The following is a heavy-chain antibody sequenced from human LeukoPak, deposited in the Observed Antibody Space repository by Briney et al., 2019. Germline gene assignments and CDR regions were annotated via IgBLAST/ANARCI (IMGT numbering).Heavy chain of an antibody. CDR2: ISGNGVTT. J-gene: IGHJ5*02. Sequence: PGGSLRLSCAASGFTFINYAMTWVRQAPGKGLEWVSGISGNGVTTYYADSVKGRFTISRDNSRNTLYLQVNSLRAEDTAVYYCAIKSPSTETGPPWGQGTLVTVSS. CDR3: AIKSPSTETGPP. V-gene: IGHV3-23*01. D-gene: IGHD4-17*01. CDR1: GFTFINYA.